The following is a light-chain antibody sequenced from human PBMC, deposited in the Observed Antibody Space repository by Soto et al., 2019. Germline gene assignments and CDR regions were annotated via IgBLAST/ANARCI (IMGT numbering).Light chain of an antibody. CDR2: EVF. V-gene: IGLV2-8*01. CDR3: KSYAGSNTYV. Sequence: QSALTQPPSASGSPGQSVTISCTGTKSDIGVYDFVSWYQHLPGKAPRLIIYEVFRRPSGVPDRFSGSKSGNTASLTVSGLQAEDEADYFCKSYAGSNTYVFGSGTKVTVL. J-gene: IGLJ1*01. CDR1: KSDIGVYDF.